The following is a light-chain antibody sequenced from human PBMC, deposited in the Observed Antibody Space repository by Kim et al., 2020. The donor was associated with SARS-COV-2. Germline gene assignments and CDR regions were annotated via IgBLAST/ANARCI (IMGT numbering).Light chain of an antibody. CDR1: QSISNL. J-gene: IGKJ1*01. CDR3: QQYTTYPK. V-gene: IGKV1-5*01. CDR2: DAS. Sequence: SSSVGDRVTIHCRASQSISNLVAWYQQRPGKVPKLLIYDASSLQIGVPSRFSGSGSGTAFTLTISSLQPDDFATYYCQQYTTYPKFGQGTKVDIK.